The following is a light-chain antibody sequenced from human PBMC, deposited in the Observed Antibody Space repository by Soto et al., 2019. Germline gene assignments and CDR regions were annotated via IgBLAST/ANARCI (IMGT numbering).Light chain of an antibody. CDR1: QSLVYSDGKTY. V-gene: IGKV2-30*01. J-gene: IGKJ1*01. Sequence: DVAMTQSPLSLPVTLGQPASISCRSSQSLVYSDGKTYLSWFHQRPGQSPRRLIYEVSNRDSGVPDRISGSGSGTALTLKISRVEAEDVGVYYCMQGTHWHRTFGQGTKVEIK. CDR2: EVS. CDR3: MQGTHWHRT.